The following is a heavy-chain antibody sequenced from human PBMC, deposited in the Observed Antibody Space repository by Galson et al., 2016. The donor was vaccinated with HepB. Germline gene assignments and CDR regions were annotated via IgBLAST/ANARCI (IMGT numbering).Heavy chain of an antibody. J-gene: IGHJ4*02. CDR1: GYSFTSYW. CDR3: ARHRYYYDSSGSYYGSYYVRGY. D-gene: IGHD3-22*01. Sequence: QSGAEVKKPGESLRISCKGSGYSFTSYWISWVRQMPGKGLKWMGRIDPSDSYTNYSPSFQGHVTISADKSISTAYLQWSSLKASDTAMYYCARHRYYYDSSGSYYGSYYVRGYWGQGTLVTVSS. CDR2: IDPSDSYT. V-gene: IGHV5-10-1*01.